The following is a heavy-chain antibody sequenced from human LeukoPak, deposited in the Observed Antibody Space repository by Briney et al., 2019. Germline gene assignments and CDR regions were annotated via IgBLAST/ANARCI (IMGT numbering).Heavy chain of an antibody. D-gene: IGHD6-6*01. CDR1: GFTFDDYA. CDR2: ISWNSGSI. CDR3: ARDSGDYSSPVDY. J-gene: IGHJ4*02. V-gene: IGHV3-9*01. Sequence: GGSLRLSCAASGFTFDDYAMHWVRQAPGKGLEWVSGISWNSGSIGYADSVKGRFTISRDNAKNSLYLQMNSLRAEDTAVYYCARDSGDYSSPVDYWGQGTLVTVSS.